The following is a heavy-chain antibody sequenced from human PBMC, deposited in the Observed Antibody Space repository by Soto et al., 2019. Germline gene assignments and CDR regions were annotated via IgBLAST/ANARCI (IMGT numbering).Heavy chain of an antibody. D-gene: IGHD3-22*01. J-gene: IGHJ4*02. CDR3: AKAAPGSGWLSDY. Sequence: GGSLRLSCAASGFTFSIYAISWVRQAPGKGLEWVSTISGNGGTSYADFVRGRFTISRDNSKNTLYLQMNSLRPEDTAVYYCAKAAPGSGWLSDYWGQGTLVTVSS. CDR2: ISGNGGT. V-gene: IGHV3-23*01. CDR1: GFTFSIYA.